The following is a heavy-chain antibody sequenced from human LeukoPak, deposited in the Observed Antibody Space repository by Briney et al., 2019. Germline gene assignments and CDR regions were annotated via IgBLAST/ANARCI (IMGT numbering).Heavy chain of an antibody. Sequence: GGSLRLSCAASGFTVSSNYMNWVRQAPGKGLEWVSVIYSSGSTDYADSVKGRFTISRDNSKNTLFLQMNSLRAEDTAVYYCARDLETSWYFDLWGRGTRVTVSS. CDR3: ARDLETSWYFDL. CDR2: IYSSGST. CDR1: GFTVSSNY. J-gene: IGHJ2*01. V-gene: IGHV3-53*01.